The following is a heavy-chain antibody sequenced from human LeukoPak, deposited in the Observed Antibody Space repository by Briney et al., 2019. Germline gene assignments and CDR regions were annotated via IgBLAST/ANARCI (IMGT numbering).Heavy chain of an antibody. Sequence: SETLSLTCTVSGGSISSSSYYWGWIRQPPGKGLEWIGSIYYSGSTYYNPSLKSRVTISVDTSKNQFSLKLSSVTAADTAVYYCAAGSESYDSRGYSYYFDYWGQGTLVTVSS. D-gene: IGHD3-22*01. CDR2: IYYSGST. CDR1: GGSISSSSYY. J-gene: IGHJ4*02. CDR3: AAGSESYDSRGYSYYFDY. V-gene: IGHV4-39*07.